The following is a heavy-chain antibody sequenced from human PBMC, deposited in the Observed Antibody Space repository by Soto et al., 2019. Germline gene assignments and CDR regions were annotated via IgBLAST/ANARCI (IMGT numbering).Heavy chain of an antibody. CDR3: ARDEGRAYYDFWIGVDY. CDR2: VSAYSGST. J-gene: IGHJ4*02. CDR1: GYIFDIYG. V-gene: IGHV1-18*01. Sequence: QVQLVQSGAEVTKPGASVKVSCKASGYIFDIYGISWVRQAPGQGLEWLGWVSAYSGSTQIAQKFQGRITMTTDTATTTAYMELRSLTSDDTAVYYCARDEGRAYYDFWIGVDYWGQGTLVTVSS. D-gene: IGHD3-3*01.